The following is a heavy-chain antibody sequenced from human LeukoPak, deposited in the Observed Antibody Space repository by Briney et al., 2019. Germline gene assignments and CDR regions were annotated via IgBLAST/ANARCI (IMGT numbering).Heavy chain of an antibody. CDR1: GFIFCGYY. D-gene: IGHD3/OR15-3a*01. CDR3: GTHACRTGSDD. Sequence: GGSLRLSCATSGFIFCGYYMSWIRQAPGKGLEWVSYISGSGNDISYADSVKGRFTISRDNAKGSLYLQMNSLRAADTAVYYCGTHACRTGSDDWGQGTLVTVSS. CDR2: ISGSGNDI. J-gene: IGHJ4*02. V-gene: IGHV3-11*01.